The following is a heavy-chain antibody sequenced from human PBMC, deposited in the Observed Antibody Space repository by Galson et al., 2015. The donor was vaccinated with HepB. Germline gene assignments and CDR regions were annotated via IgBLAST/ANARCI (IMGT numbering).Heavy chain of an antibody. D-gene: IGHD4-17*01. CDR1: GFIFSNYA. CDR3: AKWGHDYGDYAARYYNYGMDV. CDR2: ISYDGSDG. Sequence: SLRLSCAASGFIFSNYAMHWVRQAPGKGLEWVAMISYDGSDGYSADAVKGRFTTSRDNSKNTFFLQMNSLRPEDTAVYYCAKWGHDYGDYAARYYNYGMDVWGQGTTVSVSS. J-gene: IGHJ6*02. V-gene: IGHV3-30*18.